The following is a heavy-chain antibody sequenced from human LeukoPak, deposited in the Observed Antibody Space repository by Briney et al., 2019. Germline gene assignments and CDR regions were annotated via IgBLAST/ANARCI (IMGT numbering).Heavy chain of an antibody. CDR1: GYTFTSYD. J-gene: IGHJ5*02. CDR2: MNPDSGNT. CDR3: ARAPRITMVRGVIYWFDP. Sequence: GDSVKVSCKASGYTFTSYDINWVRQATGQGLEWMGWMNPDSGNTGYAQKFQGRVTITRNTSISTAYMELSSLRSEDTAVYCCARAPRITMVRGVIYWFDPWGQGTLVTVSS. D-gene: IGHD3-10*01. V-gene: IGHV1-8*03.